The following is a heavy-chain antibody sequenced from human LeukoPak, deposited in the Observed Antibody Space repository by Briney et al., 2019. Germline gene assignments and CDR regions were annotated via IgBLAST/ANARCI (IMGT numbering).Heavy chain of an antibody. CDR1: GYTLTELS. CDR3: ATAGARDGYTGAFDY. CDR2: FDPEDGET. D-gene: IGHD5-24*01. V-gene: IGHV1-24*01. J-gene: IGHJ4*02. Sequence: ASVKVSCTVSGYTLTELSMHWVRQAPGKGLEWMGGFDPEDGETIYAQKFQGRVTMTEDTSTDTAYMELSSLRSEDTAVYYCATAGARDGYTGAFDYWGRGTLVTVSS.